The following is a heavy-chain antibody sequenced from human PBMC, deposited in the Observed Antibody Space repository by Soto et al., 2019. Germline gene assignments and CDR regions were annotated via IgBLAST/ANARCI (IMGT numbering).Heavy chain of an antibody. Sequence: PSGTLALSCIVSDGSRGRGGYSWSVIRQPPRKGLEWIGYIYYSGSTYQNPSLKSRVTISVDTSKNQFSLKLSSVTAADTAVSYGTAAAGDYYYCMDDWR. CDR3: TAAAGDYYYCMDD. J-gene: IGHJ6*02. CDR2: IYYSGST. D-gene: IGHD2-2*01. CDR1: DGSRGRGGYS. V-gene: IGHV4-30-4*01.